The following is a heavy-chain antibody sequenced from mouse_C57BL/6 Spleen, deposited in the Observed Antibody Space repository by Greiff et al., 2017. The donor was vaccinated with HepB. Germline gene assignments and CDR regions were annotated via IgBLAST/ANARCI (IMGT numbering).Heavy chain of an antibody. Sequence: QVQLQQPGPGLVQPSQSLSITCTVSGFSLTSYGVHWVRQSPGKGLEWLGVIWSGGSTDYNAAFISRLSISKDNSKSQVFFKMNSLQADDTAIYYCARSYGSEGFAYWGQGTLVTVSA. V-gene: IGHV2-2*01. CDR3: ARSYGSEGFAY. J-gene: IGHJ3*01. CDR2: IWSGGST. CDR1: GFSLTSYG. D-gene: IGHD1-1*01.